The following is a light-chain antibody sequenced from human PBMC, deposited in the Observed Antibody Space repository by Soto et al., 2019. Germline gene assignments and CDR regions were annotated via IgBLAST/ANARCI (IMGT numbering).Light chain of an antibody. CDR3: QQSYGVTWT. CDR1: QSIGIY. V-gene: IGKV1-39*01. Sequence: DIQMTQSPSSLSASVGDRVTLSFRTSQSIGIYVNWYQQKPGKAPKLLIYAASSLESGVPSRFSGRGSGTDFTLTISSLQPEDFATYYCQQSYGVTWTFGQGTKV. CDR2: AAS. J-gene: IGKJ1*01.